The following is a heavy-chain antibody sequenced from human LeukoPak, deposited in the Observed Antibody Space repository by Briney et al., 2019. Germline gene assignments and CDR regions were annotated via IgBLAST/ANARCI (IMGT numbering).Heavy chain of an antibody. Sequence: GGSLRLSCAVSGFTFSDYYMSWIRQAPGKGLEWVSYISSGGSTISHADSVKGRFPISRDNAKNSLYLQMNSLRAEDTAVYYCAREVDIVVVPAAPSDAFDIWGQGTMVTGSS. CDR3: AREVDIVVVPAAPSDAFDI. D-gene: IGHD2-2*01. J-gene: IGHJ3*02. CDR2: ISSGGSTI. CDR1: GFTFSDYY. V-gene: IGHV3-11*04.